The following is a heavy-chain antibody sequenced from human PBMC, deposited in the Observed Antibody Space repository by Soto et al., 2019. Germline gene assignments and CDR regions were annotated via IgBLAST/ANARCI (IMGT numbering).Heavy chain of an antibody. Sequence: QVQLVQSGAEVKKPGSSVKVSCKASGGTFSSYSISWVRQAPGQGLEWMGGITPPFGTANYAQKFQGRVTITADESTSTAYMELSSLRSEDTAVDYCARDGYHRRENYYDCMDVWGHGTTVTVSS. CDR1: GGTFSSYS. V-gene: IGHV1-69*12. CDR2: ITPPFGTA. J-gene: IGHJ6*02. D-gene: IGHD5-12*01. CDR3: ARDGYHRRENYYDCMDV.